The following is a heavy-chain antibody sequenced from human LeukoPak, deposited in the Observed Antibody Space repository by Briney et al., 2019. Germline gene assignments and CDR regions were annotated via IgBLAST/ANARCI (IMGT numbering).Heavy chain of an antibody. CDR3: ARDRCSSTSCYVDY. D-gene: IGHD2-2*01. V-gene: IGHV4-61*01. CDR1: GGSVSSGSYY. Sequence: SETLSLTCTVSGGSVSSGSYYWSWIRQPPGKGLEWIGYIYYSGSTNYNPFLKSRVTTSVDTSKNQFSLKLSSVTAADTAVYYCARDRCSSTSCYVDYWGQGTLVTVSS. J-gene: IGHJ4*02. CDR2: IYYSGST.